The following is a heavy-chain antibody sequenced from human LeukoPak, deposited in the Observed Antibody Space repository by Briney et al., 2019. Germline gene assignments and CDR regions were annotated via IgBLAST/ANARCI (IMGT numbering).Heavy chain of an antibody. CDR1: GGSISSDDYC. J-gene: IGHJ3*02. CDR2: IYYSGST. D-gene: IGHD5-24*01. CDR3: AKSREEIRGLDAFDI. Sequence: SETLSLTCTVSGGSISSDDYCWNWIRQHPGKGLEWIGYIYYSGSTYYNPSLKSRVALSVDTSKNQFSLKLSSLTAADTAVYYCAKSREEIRGLDAFDIWGQGTMVTVSS. V-gene: IGHV4-31*03.